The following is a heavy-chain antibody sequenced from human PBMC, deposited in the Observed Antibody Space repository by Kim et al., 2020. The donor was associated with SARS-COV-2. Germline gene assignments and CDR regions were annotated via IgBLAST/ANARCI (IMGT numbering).Heavy chain of an antibody. CDR1: GGSISSGGYY. CDR2: IYYSGST. J-gene: IGHJ4*02. Sequence: SETLSLTCTVSGGSISSGGYYWSWIRQHPGKGLEWIGNIYYSGSTYYNPSLKSRVTISVDTSKNQFSLKLSSVTAADTAVYYCARAPGRFLGSGSYYFDYWGQGTLVTVSS. CDR3: ARAPGRFLGSGSYYFDY. D-gene: IGHD3-10*01. V-gene: IGHV4-31*03.